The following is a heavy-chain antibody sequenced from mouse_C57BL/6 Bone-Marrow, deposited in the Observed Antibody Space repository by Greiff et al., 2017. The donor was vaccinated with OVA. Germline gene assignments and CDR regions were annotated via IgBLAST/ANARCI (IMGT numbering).Heavy chain of an antibody. CDR2: INPNNGGT. J-gene: IGHJ4*01. Sequence: VQLQQSGPELVKPGASVKISCKASGYTFTDYYMNWVKQSHGKSLEWIGDINPNNGGTSYTQKFKGKATLTVDKSSSTAYMELRSLTSEDSAVYYCARNIYYGNYYAMDYWGQGTSVTVSS. D-gene: IGHD2-1*01. CDR3: ARNIYYGNYYAMDY. V-gene: IGHV1-26*01. CDR1: GYTFTDYY.